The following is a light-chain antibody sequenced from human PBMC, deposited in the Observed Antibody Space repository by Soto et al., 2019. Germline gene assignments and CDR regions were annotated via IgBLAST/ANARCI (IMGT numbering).Light chain of an antibody. CDR3: RQSGSSPLWT. Sequence: EIVLTQSPGTLSLSPGERATLSCRASQSVSSSYLAWYQQKPGQAPRLLIYGASSRATGIPDRFSGSGSGTDFTLTISRLEPEDFAVYYCRQSGSSPLWTFGQGTKVEIK. J-gene: IGKJ1*01. V-gene: IGKV3-20*01. CDR1: QSVSSSY. CDR2: GAS.